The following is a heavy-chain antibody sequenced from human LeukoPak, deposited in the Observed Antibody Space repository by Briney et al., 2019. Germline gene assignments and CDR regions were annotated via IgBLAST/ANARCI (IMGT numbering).Heavy chain of an antibody. D-gene: IGHD2-15*01. Sequence: SETLSLTCTVSGGSISSYYWSWIRQPPGKGLEWIGYIYYSGSTNYNPSLKSRVTISVDTSKSQFSLKLSSVTAADTAVYYCARRPSGVGYCSGGSCYSGYYYGMDVWGQGTTVTVSS. CDR3: ARRPSGVGYCSGGSCYSGYYYGMDV. CDR1: GGSISSYY. CDR2: IYYSGST. V-gene: IGHV4-59*01. J-gene: IGHJ6*02.